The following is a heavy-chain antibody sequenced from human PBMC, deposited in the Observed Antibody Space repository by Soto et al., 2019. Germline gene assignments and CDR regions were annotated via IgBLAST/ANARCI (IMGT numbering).Heavy chain of an antibody. J-gene: IGHJ4*02. V-gene: IGHV3-23*01. CDR1: GFTFSTYA. Sequence: LRLSCAASGFTFSTYAMNWVRQAPGKGLEWVSVTSGSGGATYYADSVKGRFTVSRDNSKNTLYLQMNSLRAEDTAVYYCAKDESSNWRILDYWGQGTLVTVS. CDR2: TSGSGGAT. D-gene: IGHD6-13*01. CDR3: AKDESSNWRILDY.